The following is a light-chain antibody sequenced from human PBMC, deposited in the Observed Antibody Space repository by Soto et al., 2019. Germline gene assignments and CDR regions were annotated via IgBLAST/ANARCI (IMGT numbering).Light chain of an antibody. CDR1: QSISSW. J-gene: IGKJ1*01. CDR3: QQYNSHGT. V-gene: IGKV1-5*03. Sequence: DIQMTQSPSTQSASVGDRVTITCRASQSISSWLAWYQQKPGKAPKLLIYKASSLESGVPSRFSGSGSGTEFTLTISSLQPYDFATYYCQQYNSHGTFGQGTKVEIK. CDR2: KAS.